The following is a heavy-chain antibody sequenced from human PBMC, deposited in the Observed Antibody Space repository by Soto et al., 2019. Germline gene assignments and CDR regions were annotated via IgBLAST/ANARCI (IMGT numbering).Heavy chain of an antibody. V-gene: IGHV3-30-3*01. D-gene: IGHD6-13*01. Sequence: QVQVVESGGGVVQPGGSLRLSCAASGFTFSTSAMHWVRQAPGKGLEWMAMISKGGNKKYYADSVKGRCTISSDISESTLYLQMNSLRTDDTAVYYCAREEFEAGRGHFGYWGQGTLVCVSS. CDR3: AREEFEAGRGHFGY. CDR1: GFTFSTSA. CDR2: ISKGGNKK. J-gene: IGHJ4*02.